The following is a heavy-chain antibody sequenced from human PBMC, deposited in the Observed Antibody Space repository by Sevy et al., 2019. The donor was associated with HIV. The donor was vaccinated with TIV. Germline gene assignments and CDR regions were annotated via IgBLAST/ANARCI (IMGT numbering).Heavy chain of an antibody. J-gene: IGHJ4*02. V-gene: IGHV1-18*01. CDR2: ISGFNGNT. D-gene: IGHD6-13*01. CDR3: ARGYSSTYYGSVDY. Sequence: ASVKVSCKASSYTFSNYGITWVRQAPGQGLEWEGWISGFNGNTKDAQKFQGRVTGTTDTSTTTVYMELRSLRSDDTAVYYCARGYSSTYYGSVDYWGQGTLVTVSS. CDR1: SYTFSNYG.